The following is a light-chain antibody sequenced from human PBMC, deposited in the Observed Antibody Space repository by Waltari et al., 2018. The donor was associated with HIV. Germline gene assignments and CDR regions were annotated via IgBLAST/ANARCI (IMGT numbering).Light chain of an antibody. CDR2: GKD. V-gene: IGLV1-44*01. J-gene: IGLJ2*01. CDR3: VTWDDSLNGPL. CDR1: SSNIGNNI. Sequence: QSVLTQPPSVSATPGQRVTISCSGSSSNIGNNIVTWYQQLPGTAPKLIIYGKDQRPSGVPDRFSGSKSGTSASLAISGLQSEDEADYYCVTWDDSLNGPLFGGGTKLTVL.